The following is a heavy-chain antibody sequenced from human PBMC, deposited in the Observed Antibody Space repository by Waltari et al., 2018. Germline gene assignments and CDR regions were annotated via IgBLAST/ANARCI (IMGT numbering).Heavy chain of an antibody. D-gene: IGHD2-2*01. CDR1: GFTFGDYA. Sequence: EVQLVESGGGLVQPGRSLRLSCTGSGFTFGDYAMNWVRQAPGKGLEWVGFTRGKAYGGKTEYAASWKGRFTISRDESKSIAYLQMNSLNTEDTAVYSCTRSYQPRGKYYYYYMDVWGKGTTVTVSS. V-gene: IGHV3-49*04. CDR2: TRGKAYGGKT. J-gene: IGHJ6*03. CDR3: TRSYQPRGKYYYYYMDV.